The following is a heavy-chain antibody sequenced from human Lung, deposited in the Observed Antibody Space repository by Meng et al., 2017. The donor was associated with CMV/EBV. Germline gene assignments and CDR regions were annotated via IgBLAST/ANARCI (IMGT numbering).Heavy chain of an antibody. CDR1: GYTFTSYY. Sequence: ASLXVSCKASGYTFTSYYMHWVRQAPGQGLEWMGIINPSGGSTRYAQKFQGRVTMTRDTSTSTVYMELSSLKSEDTAVYYCARDRLGVTTGMDVWGQGTTVTVSS. V-gene: IGHV1-46*01. CDR2: INPSGGST. J-gene: IGHJ6*02. CDR3: ARDRLGVTTGMDV. D-gene: IGHD4-11*01.